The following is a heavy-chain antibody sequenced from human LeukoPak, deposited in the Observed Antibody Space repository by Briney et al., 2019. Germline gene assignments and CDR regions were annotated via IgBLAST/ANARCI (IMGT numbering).Heavy chain of an antibody. CDR1: GGTFSSYA. D-gene: IGHD6-19*01. V-gene: IGHV1-18*01. Sequence: GASVKVSCKASGGTFSSYAISWVRQAPGQGLEWMGWISAYNGNTNYAQKLQGRVTMTTDTSTSTAYMELRSLRSDDTAVYYCARDREVVGGWYFLANYYYYGMDVWGQGTTVTVSS. CDR2: ISAYNGNT. J-gene: IGHJ6*02. CDR3: ARDREVVGGWYFLANYYYYGMDV.